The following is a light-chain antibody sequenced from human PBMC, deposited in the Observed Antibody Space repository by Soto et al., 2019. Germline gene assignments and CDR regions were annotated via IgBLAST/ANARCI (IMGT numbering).Light chain of an antibody. J-gene: IGKJ1*01. CDR3: QQYNNWLWT. Sequence: EIVMPQSPATLSVSPGERATLSCRASQSVSRNVAWYQQKPGQAPRLLIHDASTRATGISVRFSGSGSGTVFTLTISSLQSEDFAVYYCQQYNNWLWTFGQGTKVEIK. V-gene: IGKV3-15*01. CDR1: QSVSRN. CDR2: DAS.